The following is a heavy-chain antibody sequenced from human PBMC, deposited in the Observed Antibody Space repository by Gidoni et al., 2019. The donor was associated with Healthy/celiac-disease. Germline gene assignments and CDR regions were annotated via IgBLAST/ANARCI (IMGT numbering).Heavy chain of an antibody. V-gene: IGHV1-2*02. CDR1: GYTFIGYY. CDR3: ARDVTAMVTADDN. CDR2: INPNSGGT. D-gene: IGHD5-18*01. Sequence: QVQLVQSGAEVKKPGASVNISRKAYGYTFIGYYMHWVRQAPGQGLEWMGWINPNSGGTKYAQKFQGRVTMTRDTSISTAYMELSRLRSDDTAVYYCARDVTAMVTADDNWGQGSLVTVSS. J-gene: IGHJ4*02.